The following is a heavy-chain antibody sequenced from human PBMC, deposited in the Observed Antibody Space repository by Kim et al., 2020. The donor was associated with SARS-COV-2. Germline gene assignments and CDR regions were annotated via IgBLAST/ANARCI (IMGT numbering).Heavy chain of an antibody. CDR1: GFTFSSYA. Sequence: GGSLRLSCAASGFTFSSYAMSWVRQAPGKGLEWVSAISGSGGSTYYADSVKGRFTISRDNSKNTLYLQMNSLRAEDTAVYYCAKMGFGGGVVINPSDGDYSREEEVFDYWGQGTLVTVSS. CDR2: ISGSGGST. V-gene: IGHV3-23*01. CDR3: AKMGFGGGVVINPSDGDYSREEEVFDY. D-gene: IGHD3-3*01. J-gene: IGHJ4*02.